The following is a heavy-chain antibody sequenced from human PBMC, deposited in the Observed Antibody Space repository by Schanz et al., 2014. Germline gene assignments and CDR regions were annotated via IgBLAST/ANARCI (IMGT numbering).Heavy chain of an antibody. CDR3: AREGTVIRGLSGWFDP. V-gene: IGHV1-69*08. D-gene: IGHD3-10*01. J-gene: IGHJ5*02. CDR2: IIPILDIT. Sequence: QVHLVQSATEVKEPGSSVRVSCQASGGAFSSSTLSWVRQAPGQGLEWMGRIIPILDITNYAQKVQGRVTMTTDASTSTAYMELRSLRSDDTAVYYCAREGTVIRGLSGWFDPWGQGTLVTVSS. CDR1: GGAFSSST.